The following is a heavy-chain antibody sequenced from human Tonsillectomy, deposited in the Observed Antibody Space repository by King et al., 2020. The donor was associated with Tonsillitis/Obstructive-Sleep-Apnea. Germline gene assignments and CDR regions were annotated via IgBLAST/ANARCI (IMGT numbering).Heavy chain of an antibody. D-gene: IGHD3-16*01. V-gene: IGHV3-7*04. CDR1: GFTFSSSW. Sequence: VQLVESGGGLVQPGGSLRLSCAASGFTFSSSWMNWVRQAPGKGLEWVANIKQDGSEKYYVDSVKGRFTISRDNAKNSLYLQMNSLRAEDTAVYYCARDMAMIAFGGAFDYWGQGTLVTVSS. CDR3: ARDMAMIAFGGAFDY. CDR2: IKQDGSEK. J-gene: IGHJ4*02.